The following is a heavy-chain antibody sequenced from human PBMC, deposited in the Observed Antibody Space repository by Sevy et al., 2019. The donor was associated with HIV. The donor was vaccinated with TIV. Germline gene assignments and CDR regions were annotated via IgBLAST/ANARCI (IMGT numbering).Heavy chain of an antibody. CDR1: GFSCSSYG. D-gene: IGHD2-21*01. CDR3: VKEGGGEGGDH. V-gene: IGHV3-30*02. J-gene: IGHJ4*02. CDR2: IQYDGSNK. Sequence: GGSLRLSCAASGFSCSSYGMHWVRQAPGKGLEWMPYIQYDGSNKDYADSVKGRFTISRDNSKNKLYLQMNSLRVEDTAVFYCVKEGGGEGGDHWGQGTLVTVSS.